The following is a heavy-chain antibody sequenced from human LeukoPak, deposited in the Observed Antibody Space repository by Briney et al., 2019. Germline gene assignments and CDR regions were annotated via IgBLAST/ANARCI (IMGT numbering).Heavy chain of an antibody. J-gene: IGHJ4*02. Sequence: SETLSLTCTVSGGSISSYYWGWIRQPPGKGLEWIGSIYYSGSTYYNPSLKSRVTISVDTSKNQFSLKLSSVTAADTAVYYCASVLRFLEWSFDYWGQGTLVTVSS. D-gene: IGHD3-3*01. V-gene: IGHV4-39*01. CDR1: GGSISSYY. CDR2: IYYSGST. CDR3: ASVLRFLEWSFDY.